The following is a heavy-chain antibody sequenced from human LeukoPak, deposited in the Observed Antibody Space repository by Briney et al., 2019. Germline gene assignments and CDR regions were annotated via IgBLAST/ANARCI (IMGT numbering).Heavy chain of an antibody. Sequence: GGSLRLSCAASGFTFSSYGMSWVRQAPGKGLEWVSGISGSGDSTYYVDSVKGRFTISRDNAKTSLYLQMNSLRAEDTAVYYCARDLSGVTGYTYGRGIDYWGQGTLVTVSS. CDR3: ARDLSGVTGYTYGRGIDY. V-gene: IGHV3-23*01. D-gene: IGHD5-18*01. J-gene: IGHJ4*02. CDR1: GFTFSSYG. CDR2: ISGSGDST.